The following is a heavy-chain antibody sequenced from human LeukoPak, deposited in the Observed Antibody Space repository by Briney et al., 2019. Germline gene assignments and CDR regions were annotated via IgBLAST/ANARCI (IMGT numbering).Heavy chain of an antibody. J-gene: IGHJ3*02. CDR1: GFTVSSNY. V-gene: IGHV3-53*04. CDR2: IYSGGST. D-gene: IGHD3-9*01. Sequence: GGSLRLSCAASGFTVSSNYMSWVRQAPGKGLEWVSVIYSGGSTYYADSVKGRCTISRHNSKNTRYLQMNSLRAEDTAVYYCASTSFDWFAFDIWGQGTMVTVSS. CDR3: ASTSFDWFAFDI.